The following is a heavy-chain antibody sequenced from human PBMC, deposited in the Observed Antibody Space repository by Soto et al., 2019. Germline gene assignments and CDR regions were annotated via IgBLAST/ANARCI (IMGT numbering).Heavy chain of an antibody. V-gene: IGHV3-48*02. CDR2: ISIGSGSI. J-gene: IGHJ3*01. CDR3: VRDDRWAFDF. Sequence: EVQLVESGGGLVQPGGSRRVSCAASGFSFSNYAMNWVRQAPGKGLEWVSYISIGSGSIFYADSVKGRFTISRDDAKNSLDMQMNTLRDEDTSVYYCVRDDRWAFDFWGQGTMVTVYS. CDR1: GFSFSNYA. D-gene: IGHD3-22*01.